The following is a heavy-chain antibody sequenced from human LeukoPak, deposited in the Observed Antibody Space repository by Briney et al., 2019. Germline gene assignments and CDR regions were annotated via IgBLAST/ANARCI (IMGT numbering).Heavy chain of an antibody. V-gene: IGHV4-4*07. Sequence: SETLSLTCTVSGGSISSYYWSWIRQPAGKGLEWIGRIYTSGSTNYNPSLKSRVTMPVDTSKNQFSLKLSSVTAADTAVYYCARDPPGGYYYYMDVWGKGTTVTVSS. CDR2: IYTSGST. D-gene: IGHD1-14*01. J-gene: IGHJ6*03. CDR1: GGSISSYY. CDR3: ARDPPGGYYYYMDV.